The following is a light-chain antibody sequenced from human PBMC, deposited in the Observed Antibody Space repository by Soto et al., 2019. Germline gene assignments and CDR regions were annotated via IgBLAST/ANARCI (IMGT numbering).Light chain of an antibody. J-gene: IGLJ2*01. CDR2: DVT. CDR1: SNDIGAYNY. Sequence: QSALTQPASVSGSPGQSITISCTGTSNDIGAYNYVSWYQQHPGKAPKLLIYDVTQRPSGVSDRFSGSKSGRTASLTISGLQPEDEADYYCSSYTSIIAVVFGGGTKVTVL. V-gene: IGLV2-14*03. CDR3: SSYTSIIAVV.